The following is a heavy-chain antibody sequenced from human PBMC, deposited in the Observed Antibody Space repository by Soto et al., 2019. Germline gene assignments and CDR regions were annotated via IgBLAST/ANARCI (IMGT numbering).Heavy chain of an antibody. D-gene: IGHD3-10*01. CDR2: ISAYNGNT. V-gene: IGHV1-18*01. CDR1: GYTFTSYG. CDR3: AGDTSGTRYGRGVPSR. J-gene: IGHJ4*02. Sequence: QVQLVQSGAEVKKPGASVKVSCKASGYTFTSYGISWVRQAPGQGLEWMGWISAYNGNTNYAQKLQGRVTMTTDTTTSTAYMELRSLRSDDTAVYYCAGDTSGTRYGRGVPSRWGQGTLVTVSS.